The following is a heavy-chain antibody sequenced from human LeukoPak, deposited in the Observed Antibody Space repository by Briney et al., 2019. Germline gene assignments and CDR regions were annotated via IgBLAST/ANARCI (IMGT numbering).Heavy chain of an antibody. CDR1: GGSISSSSYY. V-gene: IGHV4-61*05. Sequence: SETLSLTCTVSGGSISSSSYYWSWIRQPPGKGLEWIGYIYYSGSTNYNPSLKSRVTISVDTSKNQFSLKLSSVTAADTAVYYCARHDDTLGAGAFDIWGQGTMVTVSS. J-gene: IGHJ3*02. CDR2: IYYSGST. CDR3: ARHDDTLGAGAFDI. D-gene: IGHD3-22*01.